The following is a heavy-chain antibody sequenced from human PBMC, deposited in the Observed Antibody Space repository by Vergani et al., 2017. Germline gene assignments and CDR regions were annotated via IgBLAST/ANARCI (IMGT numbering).Heavy chain of an antibody. V-gene: IGHV3-15*01. Sequence: VQLVESGGGIVQPGRSLTLSCVASRSTFKTYGMHWVRQAPGKGLEWVARIKSNADGGSADYAASVKGRFIISRDDSKNFLYLQMNSLKIEDTALYFCTAEKEVAFYYSYYHMDVWGKGTTVTVSS. D-gene: IGHD2-21*01. J-gene: IGHJ6*03. CDR2: IKSNADGGSA. CDR3: TAEKEVAFYYSYYHMDV. CDR1: RSTFKTYG.